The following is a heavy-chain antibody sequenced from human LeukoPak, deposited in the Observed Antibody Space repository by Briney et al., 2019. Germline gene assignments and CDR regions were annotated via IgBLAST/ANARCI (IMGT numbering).Heavy chain of an antibody. CDR3: ARGQGYYGSGSYYPRKPFDY. CDR1: GFTFSSYA. Sequence: GGSLRLSCAASGFTFSSYAMSWVRQAPGKGLEWVSAISGSGGSTYYADSVKGRFTISRDNSKNTLYLQMNSLRAEDTAVYYCARGQGYYGSGSYYPRKPFDYWGQGTLVTVSS. CDR2: ISGSGGST. D-gene: IGHD3-10*01. J-gene: IGHJ4*02. V-gene: IGHV3-23*01.